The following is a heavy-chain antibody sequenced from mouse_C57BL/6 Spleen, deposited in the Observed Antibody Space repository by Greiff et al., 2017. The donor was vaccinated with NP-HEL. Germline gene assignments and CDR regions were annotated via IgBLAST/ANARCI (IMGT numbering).Heavy chain of an antibody. Sequence: QVQLKQSGAELVRPGASVKLSCKASGYTFTDYYINWVKQRPGQGLEWIARIYPGSGNTYYNEKFKGKATLTAEKSSSTAYMQLSSLTSEDSAVYFCARSWGTGDAMDYWGQRTSVTVSS. J-gene: IGHJ4*01. CDR1: GYTFTDYY. D-gene: IGHD2-14*01. CDR2: IYPGSGNT. V-gene: IGHV1-76*01. CDR3: ARSWGTGDAMDY.